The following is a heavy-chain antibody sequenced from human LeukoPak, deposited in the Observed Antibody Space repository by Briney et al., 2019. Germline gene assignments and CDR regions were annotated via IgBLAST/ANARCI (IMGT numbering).Heavy chain of an antibody. Sequence: PSETLSLTCTVSGGSISSYYWSWIRQPPGKGLEWIASGDYSGGTYYNPSLESRVTISVDKSKNQFSLKLSSVTAADTAVYYCASSIAVAGTGAIADYWGQGTLVTVSS. J-gene: IGHJ4*02. CDR3: ASSIAVAGTGAIADY. CDR2: GDYSGGT. V-gene: IGHV4-59*12. D-gene: IGHD6-19*01. CDR1: GGSISSYY.